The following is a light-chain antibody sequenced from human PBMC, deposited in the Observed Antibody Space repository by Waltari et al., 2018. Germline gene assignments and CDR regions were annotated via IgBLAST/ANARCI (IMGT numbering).Light chain of an antibody. CDR2: DVS. V-gene: IGLV2-11*01. CDR3: CSYAGSYTFPYV. J-gene: IGLJ1*01. Sequence: QSALTQPRSVSGSPGQSVTISCTGTSSDVGGYNYVSWYQQHPGKAPKLRIYDVSKRPSGVPNRFSGSKSGNTASLTISELQAEDEADYYWCSYAGSYTFPYVFGTGTKVTVL. CDR1: SSDVGGYNY.